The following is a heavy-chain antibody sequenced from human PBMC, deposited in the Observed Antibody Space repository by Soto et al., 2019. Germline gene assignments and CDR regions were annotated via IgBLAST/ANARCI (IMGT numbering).Heavy chain of an antibody. CDR2: IGGRGTDT. CDR3: AKDAVPYNGEWDWFDS. J-gene: IGHJ5*01. V-gene: IGHV3-23*01. Sequence: DVQLLESGGGLVQPGGSLTLSCAASKFTFSDFAMSWVRQAPGKGLEWVSSIGGRGTDTYYADSVKGRFTISRDHSKNTLFLQMDRLRDEDTAVYYCAKDAVPYNGEWDWFDSWGQGTLVIVSS. D-gene: IGHD3-10*01. CDR1: KFTFSDFA.